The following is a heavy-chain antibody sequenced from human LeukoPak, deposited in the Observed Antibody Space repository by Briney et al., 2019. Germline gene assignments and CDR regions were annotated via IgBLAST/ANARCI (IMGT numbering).Heavy chain of an antibody. CDR1: GFTFSTYS. Sequence: GGSLRLSCAASGFTFSTYSMNWVRQAPGKGREGVSSISSSSSYIYYADSVKGRFTISRDNAKNSLYLQMNSLRAEDTAVYYCARDQYGSGSYSRLDYWGQGTLVTVSS. V-gene: IGHV3-21*01. CDR2: ISSSSSYI. J-gene: IGHJ4*02. CDR3: ARDQYGSGSYSRLDY. D-gene: IGHD3-10*01.